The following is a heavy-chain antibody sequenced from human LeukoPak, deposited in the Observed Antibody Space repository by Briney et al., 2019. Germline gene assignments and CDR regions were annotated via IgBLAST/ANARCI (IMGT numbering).Heavy chain of an antibody. CDR1: GFTVSSYS. Sequence: PGGSLRFFCAASGFTVSSYSMTWVRQAPGKGLEWVSSITFTDGFTYYADSVKGRFTISRDDSKNTLYLQMTSLRAEDTAVYYCAQEERYFDYWGQGTLVTVSS. J-gene: IGHJ4*02. V-gene: IGHV3-23*01. CDR3: AQEERYFDY. D-gene: IGHD1-1*01. CDR2: ITFTDGFT.